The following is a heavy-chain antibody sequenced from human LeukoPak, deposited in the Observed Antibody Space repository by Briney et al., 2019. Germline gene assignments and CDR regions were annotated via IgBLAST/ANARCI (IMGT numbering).Heavy chain of an antibody. CDR3: ARDRSLYEYYDSSGYYA. Sequence: ASVKVSCKASGYTFTGYYMHWVRQAPGQGLEWMGWINPNSGGTNYAQKFQGRVTMTRDTSISTAYMELRSLRSDDTAVYYCARDRSLYEYYDSSGYYAWGQGTLVTVSS. CDR1: GYTFTGYY. D-gene: IGHD3-22*01. CDR2: INPNSGGT. V-gene: IGHV1-2*02. J-gene: IGHJ4*02.